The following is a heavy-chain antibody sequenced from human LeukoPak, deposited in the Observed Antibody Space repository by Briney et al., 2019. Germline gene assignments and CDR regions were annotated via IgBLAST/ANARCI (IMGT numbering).Heavy chain of an antibody. CDR2: INWNGGST. CDR3: ATRAVAGTH. Sequence: RAGGSLRLSCAASGFTFEDYAMHWVRQAPGKGLEWVSGINWNGGSTGYADSVKGRFTISRDNAKNSLYLQMNSLRAEDTALYYCATRAVAGTHWGQGTLVTVSS. D-gene: IGHD6-19*01. J-gene: IGHJ4*02. CDR1: GFTFEDYA. V-gene: IGHV3-20*04.